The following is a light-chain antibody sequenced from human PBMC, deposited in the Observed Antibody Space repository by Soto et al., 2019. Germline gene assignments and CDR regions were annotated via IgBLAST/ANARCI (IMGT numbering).Light chain of an antibody. CDR2: GAS. V-gene: IGKV3-20*01. Sequence: EIVLTQSPGTLSLSPGERATLSCRASQSVSSSYLAWYQQKPGQAPRLLIYGASSRATGIPDRFSGSGSGTYFPPTISRLEPEDFAVYSCQQYGTSPPGFTFAPGTKVDIK. J-gene: IGKJ3*01. CDR3: QQYGTSPPGFT. CDR1: QSVSSSY.